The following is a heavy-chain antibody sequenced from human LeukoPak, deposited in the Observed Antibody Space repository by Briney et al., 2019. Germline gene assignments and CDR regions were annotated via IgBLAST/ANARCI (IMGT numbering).Heavy chain of an antibody. CDR3: ARVDDY. V-gene: IGHV4-39*01. D-gene: IGHD5-24*01. CDR2: MYYSGSA. J-gene: IGHJ4*02. CDR1: GGSISTSSYY. Sequence: KTSETLSLTCTVSGGSISTSSYYWGWIRQPPGKGLESIVKMYYSGSAYHNPSLKSRVTISVDTYKNRFSLELSSVSAADTAVYYCARVDDYWGQGTLVTVSS.